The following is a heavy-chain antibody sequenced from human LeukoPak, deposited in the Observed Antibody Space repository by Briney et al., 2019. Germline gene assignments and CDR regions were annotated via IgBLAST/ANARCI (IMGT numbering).Heavy chain of an antibody. CDR3: ARVTAVEYYLDY. CDR1: GFTFSSYE. V-gene: IGHV3-48*03. CDR2: ISSSGSTI. Sequence: GGSLRLSCAASGFTFSSYEMNWVRQAPGKGLEWVSYISSSGSTIYYADSVKGRFTISRDNAKNSLYLQMNSLRAEDTAVYYCARVTAVEYYLDYWGQGTLVTVSS. D-gene: IGHD6-19*01. J-gene: IGHJ4*02.